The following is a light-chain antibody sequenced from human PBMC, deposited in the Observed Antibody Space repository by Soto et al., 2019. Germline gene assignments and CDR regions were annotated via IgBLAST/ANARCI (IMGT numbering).Light chain of an antibody. CDR1: QSVDSRE. CDR3: QQYGTSPRYT. CDR2: GAF. V-gene: IGKV3-20*01. Sequence: VLKQAPGHLALSPGERATPSCRASQSVDSRELALDQQKPGRSPRLLVYGAFSRATGIPDRFSGSGSGTDFTLTISRLEPEDFAVYYCQQYGTSPRYTFGQGTKLEIK. J-gene: IGKJ2*01.